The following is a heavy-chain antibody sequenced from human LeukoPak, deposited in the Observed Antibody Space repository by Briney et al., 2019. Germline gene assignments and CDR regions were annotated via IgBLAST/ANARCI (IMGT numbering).Heavy chain of an antibody. CDR3: ARAGGVRGVILDV. V-gene: IGHV3-74*01. CDR2: INSDGSST. Sequence: PGGSLRLSCAASGFTFSSYWMHWVRQAPGKGLVWVSRINSDGSSTSYADSVKGRFTISRDNAKNTLYLQMNSLRAEDTAVYYCARAGGVRGVILDVWGKGTTVTVSS. J-gene: IGHJ6*04. CDR1: GFTFSSYW. D-gene: IGHD3-10*01.